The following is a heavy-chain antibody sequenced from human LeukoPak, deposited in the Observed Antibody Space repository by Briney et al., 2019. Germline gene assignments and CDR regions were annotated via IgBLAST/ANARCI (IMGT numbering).Heavy chain of an antibody. V-gene: IGHV4-4*07. CDR3: ARSGFVGSSSWRHFDY. J-gene: IGHJ4*02. CDR1: GGSISSYY. Sequence: SETLSLTCTVSGGSISSYYWSWIRQPAGKGLEWIGRIYTSGSTNYNPSLKSRVTMSVDTSKNQFSLKLSSVTAADTAVYYCARSGFVGSSSWRHFDYWGQGTLVTVSS. CDR2: IYTSGST. D-gene: IGHD6-13*01.